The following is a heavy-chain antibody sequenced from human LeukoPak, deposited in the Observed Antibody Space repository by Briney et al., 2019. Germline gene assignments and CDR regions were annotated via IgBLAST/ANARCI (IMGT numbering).Heavy chain of an antibody. CDR1: GFTFSTYG. CDR3: ARVGYCSSTSCYPRISDAFDI. Sequence: GGSLRLSCAASGFTFSTYGMNWVRQAPGKGLEWVSYISSSSSTIYYADSVKGRFTISRDNAKNSLYLQMNSLRAEDTAVYYCARVGYCSSTSCYPRISDAFDIWGQGTMVTVSS. J-gene: IGHJ3*02. D-gene: IGHD2-2*01. V-gene: IGHV3-48*04. CDR2: ISSSSSTI.